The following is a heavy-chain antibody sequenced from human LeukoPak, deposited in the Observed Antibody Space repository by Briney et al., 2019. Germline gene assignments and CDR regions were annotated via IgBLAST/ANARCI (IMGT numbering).Heavy chain of an antibody. Sequence: GGSLRLSCVVSGFTFSSYWMYWVRQAPGKGLVWVSRINSDGSSTNYADSVKGRLTISRDNAKNSLYLQMNSLRAEDTAVYYCAREGHSGSPGAWRRGAFDIWGQGTMVTVSS. D-gene: IGHD1-26*01. CDR2: INSDGSST. J-gene: IGHJ3*02. CDR3: AREGHSGSPGAWRRGAFDI. V-gene: IGHV3-74*01. CDR1: GFTFSSYW.